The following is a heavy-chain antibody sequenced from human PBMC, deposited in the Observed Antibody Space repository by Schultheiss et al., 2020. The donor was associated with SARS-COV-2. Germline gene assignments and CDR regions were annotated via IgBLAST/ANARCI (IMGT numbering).Heavy chain of an antibody. CDR2: ISYDGSNK. J-gene: IGHJ4*02. CDR1: GFTFSSYA. D-gene: IGHD4-17*01. V-gene: IGHV3-30-3*01. CDR3: ARGRLDHAVTTTNYYFDY. Sequence: GGSLRLSCAASGFTFSSYAMHWVRQAPGKGLEWVAVISYDGSNKYYADSVKGRFTISRDNSKNTLYLQMNSLRAEDTAVYYCARGRLDHAVTTTNYYFDYWGQGTLVTVSS.